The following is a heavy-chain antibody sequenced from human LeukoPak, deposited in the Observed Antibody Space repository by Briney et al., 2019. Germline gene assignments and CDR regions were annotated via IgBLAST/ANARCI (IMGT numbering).Heavy chain of an antibody. D-gene: IGHD4/OR15-4a*01. CDR1: RFTFTIYG. V-gene: IGHV3-21*01. CDR2: ISSSSSYI. CDR3: ARGGRGLWIASWRIDY. Sequence: GGSLRLSCAASRFTFTIYGMSWVRQAPGKGLEWVSSISSSSSYIYYADSVKGRFTISRDNAKNSLYLQMNSLRAEDTAVYYCARGGRGLWIASWRIDYWGQGTLVTVSS. J-gene: IGHJ4*02.